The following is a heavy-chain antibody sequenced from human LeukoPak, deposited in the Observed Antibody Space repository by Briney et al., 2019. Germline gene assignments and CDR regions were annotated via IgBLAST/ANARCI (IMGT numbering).Heavy chain of an antibody. CDR3: ARVKGSGWYEVDY. V-gene: IGHV3-74*01. Sequence: PGGSLRLSCEASGXTFSPYWMHWVRQAPGKGLVWVSRINSDGSSTLYADSVKGRFTISRDNVKNSLYLQMNSLSAEDTGVYYCARVKGSGWYEVDYWGQGTLVTVSS. D-gene: IGHD6-19*01. J-gene: IGHJ4*02. CDR2: INSDGSST. CDR1: GXTFSPYW.